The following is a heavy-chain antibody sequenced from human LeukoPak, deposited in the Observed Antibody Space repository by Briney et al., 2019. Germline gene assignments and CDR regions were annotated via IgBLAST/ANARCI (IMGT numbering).Heavy chain of an antibody. V-gene: IGHV3-33*01. CDR1: GFAFNTYA. Sequence: GGSLRLSRAASGFAFNTYAMHWVRQAPGQGLEWVALIWHDGSHKFYSNSVRGQFTISRDNSKNTVSLQMNNLRPEDTAVYYCAREIFGSGSYPDLWGQGTLVTVSS. CDR3: AREIFGSGSYPDL. D-gene: IGHD3-10*01. CDR2: IWHDGSHK. J-gene: IGHJ5*02.